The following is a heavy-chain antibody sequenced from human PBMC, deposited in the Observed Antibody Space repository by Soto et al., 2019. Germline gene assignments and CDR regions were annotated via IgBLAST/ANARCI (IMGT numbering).Heavy chain of an antibody. Sequence: QVQLVQSGAEVKKPGPSGKVSSKASGYPFTSYGIAWVRQPPGQGLEWMGWINPYNGNTKYAQKLQGRVTMTTDTSTSTAYMELRSLRSDDTAVYYCARDAAVGLFDYWGQGTLVTVSS. CDR2: INPYNGNT. CDR1: GYPFTSYG. CDR3: ARDAAVGLFDY. V-gene: IGHV1-18*01. D-gene: IGHD1-26*01. J-gene: IGHJ4*02.